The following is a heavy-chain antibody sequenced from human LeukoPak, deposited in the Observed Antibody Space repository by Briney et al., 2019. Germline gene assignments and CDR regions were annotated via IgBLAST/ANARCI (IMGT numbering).Heavy chain of an antibody. CDR2: IYYSGST. J-gene: IGHJ4*02. Sequence: KPSETLSLTCTVSGGSISSSSYYWGWIRQPPGKGLEWIGSIYYSGSTYYNPSLKNRVTISVDTSKNQFSLKLSSVTAADTAVYYCARFPQIFGVVTGNDYWGQGTLVTVSS. CDR1: GGSISSSSYY. V-gene: IGHV4-39*07. CDR3: ARFPQIFGVVTGNDY. D-gene: IGHD3-3*01.